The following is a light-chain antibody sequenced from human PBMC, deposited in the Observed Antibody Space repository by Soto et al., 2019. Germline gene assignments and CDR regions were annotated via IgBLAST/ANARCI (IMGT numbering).Light chain of an antibody. CDR2: EVN. CDR1: SSDIGGYNF. V-gene: IGLV2-8*01. Sequence: QSALTQPPSASGSPGQSVTISCTGTSSDIGGYNFVSWYQQHPGKAPKLMIDEVNNRPSGVPDRFSGSKSGNTASLTVSGLQAEDEADYYCSSYADTNNLVFGGGTKVTVL. J-gene: IGLJ2*01. CDR3: SSYADTNNLV.